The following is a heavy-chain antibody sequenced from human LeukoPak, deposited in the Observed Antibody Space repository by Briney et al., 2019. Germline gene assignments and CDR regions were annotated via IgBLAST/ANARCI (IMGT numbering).Heavy chain of an antibody. V-gene: IGHV1-46*01. Sequence: ASVKVSYQASGYTFTPYFTHWVRQAPGQGLEWMGIINPTGGSTTYAQKSQGRVTVTRDMSTSTVYMELSSLTSEDPAVYYCARDRVIVGGTATYNFDHWGQGTLVTVSS. CDR1: GYTFTPYF. D-gene: IGHD1-14*01. J-gene: IGHJ4*02. CDR2: INPTGGST. CDR3: ARDRVIVGGTATYNFDH.